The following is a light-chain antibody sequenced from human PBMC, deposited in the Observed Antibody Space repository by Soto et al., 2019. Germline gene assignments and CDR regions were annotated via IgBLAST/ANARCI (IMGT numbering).Light chain of an antibody. CDR1: QSVNIY. J-gene: IGKJ4*01. CDR2: GAS. CDR3: QQRSNWRVT. Sequence: EIVLTQSPATLSLSPGERATLSCRASQSVNIYLAWYQQKPGQAPRLLIYGASNRATGIPARFSGSGPGTDFTLTISSLEPEDIAVYYCQQRSNWRVTFGGGTKVDIK. V-gene: IGKV3-11*01.